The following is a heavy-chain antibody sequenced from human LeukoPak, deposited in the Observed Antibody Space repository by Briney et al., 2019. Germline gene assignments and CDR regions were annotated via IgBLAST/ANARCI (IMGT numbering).Heavy chain of an antibody. CDR1: CGSVSSGTYY. CDR2: IYYSGST. Sequence: SETLSLTCTVSCGSVSSGTYYWSWIRQPPGKGLEWIGYIYYSGSTKYNPSLKSRVTISVDTSKNQFSLKLYSVTAADTAVYYCARDSLITAAGLVGMDVWGQGTTVTVSS. V-gene: IGHV4-61*01. J-gene: IGHJ6*02. D-gene: IGHD6-13*01. CDR3: ARDSLITAAGLVGMDV.